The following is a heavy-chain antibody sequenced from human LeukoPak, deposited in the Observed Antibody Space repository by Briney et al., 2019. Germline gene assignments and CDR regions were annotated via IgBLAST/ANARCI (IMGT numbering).Heavy chain of an antibody. CDR2: IRGSGGGT. CDR1: GFTFSSYA. D-gene: IGHD5-18*01. V-gene: IGHV3-23*01. Sequence: GGSLRLSCAASGFTFSSYAMSWVRQAPGKGLEWVSTIRGSGGGTYYADSVKGRFTISRDNAENSLYLQMSSLRDEDTAVYYCARVAEIQLWLRSAFDYWGQGTLVTVSS. CDR3: ARVAEIQLWLRSAFDY. J-gene: IGHJ4*02.